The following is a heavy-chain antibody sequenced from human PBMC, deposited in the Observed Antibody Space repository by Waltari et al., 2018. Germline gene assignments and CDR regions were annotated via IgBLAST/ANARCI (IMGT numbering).Heavy chain of an antibody. CDR1: GDSVSSDSAT. V-gene: IGHV6-1*01. CDR3: ARAKGTNVDV. Sequence: QVQLQQSGPGLVKPSQTLSLTCAISGDSVSSDSATWNWLRQSPSRGLEWLGRTYYRSQWFSDYAVSVKSRININPDTSKNQISLQLNSVTPEDTAVYYCARAKGTNVDVWGKGTTVTVSS. CDR2: TYYRSQWFS. D-gene: IGHD2-8*01. J-gene: IGHJ6*04.